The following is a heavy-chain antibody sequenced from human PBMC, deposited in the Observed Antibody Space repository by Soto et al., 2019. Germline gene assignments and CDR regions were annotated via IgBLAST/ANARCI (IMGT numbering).Heavy chain of an antibody. Sequence: PSETRSLTCAVSGGSISSGGYPWSWIRQRPGKGLEWIGYIYHRGSTYYNPSLKSRVTISVDRSKNQFSLKLSSVTAADTAVYYCAIFRYVPWHQRGIDFCGKATT. D-gene: IGHD3-9*01. J-gene: IGHJ6*04. CDR3: AIFRYVPWHQRGIDF. CDR1: GGSISSGGYP. CDR2: IYHRGST. V-gene: IGHV4-30-2*01.